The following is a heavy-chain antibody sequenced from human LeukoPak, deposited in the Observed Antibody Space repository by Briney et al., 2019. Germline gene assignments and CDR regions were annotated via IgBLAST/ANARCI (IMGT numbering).Heavy chain of an antibody. CDR2: IIPILATT. D-gene: IGHD3-3*01. Sequence: GASVKVSCKASGDTFSNYAVTWVRQAPGQGLEWMGGIIPILATTNYALKFQGKVTITADDSTSTAFMEVNSLRSEDTAVYYCAREDFLEWPSGVYDVWGHGTMVTVSS. V-gene: IGHV1-69*13. CDR3: AREDFLEWPSGVYDV. J-gene: IGHJ3*01. CDR1: GDTFSNYA.